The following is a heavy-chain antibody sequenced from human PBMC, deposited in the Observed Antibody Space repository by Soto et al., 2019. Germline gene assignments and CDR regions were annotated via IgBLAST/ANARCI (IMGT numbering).Heavy chain of an antibody. CDR3: ASGADSSGYYLINYYYYGMDV. CDR1: GGSISSSSYY. CDR2: IYYSGST. D-gene: IGHD3-22*01. J-gene: IGHJ6*02. Sequence: PSETLSLTCTVSGGSISSSSYYWGWNRQPPGKGLEWIGSIYYSGSTYYNPSLKSRVTISVDTSKNQFSLKLSSVTAADTAVYYCASGADSSGYYLINYYYYGMDVWGQRTTVTVSS. V-gene: IGHV4-39*01.